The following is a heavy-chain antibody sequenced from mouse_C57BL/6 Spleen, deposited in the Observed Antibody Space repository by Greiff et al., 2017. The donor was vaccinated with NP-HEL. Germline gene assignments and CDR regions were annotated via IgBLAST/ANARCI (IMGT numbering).Heavy chain of an antibody. CDR1: GYTFTSYW. J-gene: IGHJ4*01. CDR3: ARSYSNYDYYAMDY. Sequence: VQLQQPGAELVMPGASVKLSCKASGYTFTSYWMHWVKQRPGQGLEWIGEIDPSDSDTNYNQKFKGKSTLTVDKSSSTAYMQLSSLTSEDSAVYYCARSYSNYDYYAMDYWGQGTSVTVSS. V-gene: IGHV1-69*01. CDR2: IDPSDSDT. D-gene: IGHD2-5*01.